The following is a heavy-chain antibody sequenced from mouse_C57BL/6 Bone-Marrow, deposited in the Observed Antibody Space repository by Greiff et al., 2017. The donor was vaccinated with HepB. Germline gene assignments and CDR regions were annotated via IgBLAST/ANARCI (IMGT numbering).Heavy chain of an antibody. CDR2: IDPSDSYT. CDR3: ARTTVVPHYAMDY. D-gene: IGHD1-1*01. J-gene: IGHJ4*01. Sequence: QVQLKQPGAELVMPGASVKLSCKASGYTFTSYWMHWVKQRPGQGLEWIGEIDPSDSYTNYNQKFKGKSTLTVDKSSSTAYMQLSSLTSEDSAVYYCARTTVVPHYAMDYWGQGTSVTVSS. CDR1: GYTFTSYW. V-gene: IGHV1-69*01.